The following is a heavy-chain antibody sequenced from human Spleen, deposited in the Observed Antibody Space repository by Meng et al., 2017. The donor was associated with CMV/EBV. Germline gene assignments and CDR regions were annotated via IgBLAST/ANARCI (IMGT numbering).Heavy chain of an antibody. Sequence: GSLRLSCAVYGGSFSGYYWSWIRQPPGKGLEWIGEINHSGSTNYNPSLKSRVTISVDTSKNQFSLNLSSVTAADTGVYYCARSGESRSWYSSFDYWGQGTLVTVSS. J-gene: IGHJ4*02. V-gene: IGHV4-34*01. CDR3: ARSGESRSWYSSFDY. CDR1: GGSFSGYY. CDR2: INHSGST. D-gene: IGHD6-13*01.